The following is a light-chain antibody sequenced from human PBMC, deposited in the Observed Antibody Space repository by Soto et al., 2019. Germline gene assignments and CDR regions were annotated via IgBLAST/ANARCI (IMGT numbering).Light chain of an antibody. CDR1: QSVGSY. J-gene: IGKJ3*01. Sequence: EIVMTQSPATLSVSPGERATLSCRASQSVGSYLAWLQQVPGQAPRLLIYDATNRANGIPAKFRGSGSGTDFTLTISSLEPEDFALYFCLQRASWPHTFGPGTKVEIK. CDR3: LQRASWPHT. V-gene: IGKV3-11*01. CDR2: DAT.